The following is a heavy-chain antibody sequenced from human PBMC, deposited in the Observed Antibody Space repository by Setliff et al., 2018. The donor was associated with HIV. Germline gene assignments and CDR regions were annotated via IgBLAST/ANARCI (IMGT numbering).Heavy chain of an antibody. CDR3: ARDPILGGPDFFDY. Sequence: TGGSLRLSCKATGFSFSLYAMSWVRQAPGKGLEWVSSISGSGRKTYYGDSVKGRFTISRDNSKNTLFLQMNSLRPEDTAVYYCARDPILGGPDFFDYWGQGTLVTVSS. D-gene: IGHD1-26*01. J-gene: IGHJ4*02. CDR2: ISGSGRKT. V-gene: IGHV3-23*01. CDR1: GFSFSLYA.